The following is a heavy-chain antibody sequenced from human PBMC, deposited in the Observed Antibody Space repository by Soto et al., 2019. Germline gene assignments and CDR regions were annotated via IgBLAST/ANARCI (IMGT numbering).Heavy chain of an antibody. J-gene: IGHJ5*02. CDR3: ARVTYSSSWYNWFDP. CDR1: GGSISSGGYY. D-gene: IGHD6-13*01. CDR2: IYYSGST. V-gene: IGHV4-31*03. Sequence: QVQLQESGPGLVKPSQTLSLTCTVSGGSISSGGYYWSWIRQHPGKGLEWIGYIYYSGSTYYNPSLKSRVTISVDTYKYLFSLKLSSVTAADTFVYYCARVTYSSSWYNWFDPWGQGTLVTVSS.